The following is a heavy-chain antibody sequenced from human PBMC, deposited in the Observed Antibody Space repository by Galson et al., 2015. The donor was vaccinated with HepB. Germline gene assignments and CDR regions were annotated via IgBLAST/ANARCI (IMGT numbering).Heavy chain of an antibody. D-gene: IGHD7-27*01. V-gene: IGHV3-23*01. CDR2: ISGTGGRP. Sequence: SLRLSCAASGFTFSSYAVSWVRQAPGKGLDWVSAISGTGGRPYYADSVKGRFTISRDNSKNTLYLQMNSLRAEDTAVYFCAKGALTGGRFFYGMDVWGLGTTVTVSS. CDR3: AKGALTGGRFFYGMDV. CDR1: GFTFSSYA. J-gene: IGHJ6*02.